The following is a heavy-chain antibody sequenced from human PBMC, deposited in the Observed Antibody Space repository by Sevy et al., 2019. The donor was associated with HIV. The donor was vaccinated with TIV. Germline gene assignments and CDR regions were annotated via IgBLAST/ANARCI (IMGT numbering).Heavy chain of an antibody. CDR1: GFTFSSYS. Sequence: GGSLRLSCAASGFTFSSYSMNWVRQAPGKGLEWVSYISSSSSTIYYADSGKGRFTISRDNAKNSLYLQMNSLRDEDTAVYYCARDGRRDTAMVTAFDIWGQGTMVTVSS. J-gene: IGHJ3*02. CDR2: ISSSSSTI. CDR3: ARDGRRDTAMVTAFDI. V-gene: IGHV3-48*02. D-gene: IGHD5-18*01.